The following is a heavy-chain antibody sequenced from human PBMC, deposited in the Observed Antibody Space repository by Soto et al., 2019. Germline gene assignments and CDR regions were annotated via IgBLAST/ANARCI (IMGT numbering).Heavy chain of an antibody. CDR2: IRSQPYGGTA. V-gene: IGHV3-49*03. J-gene: IGHJ4*02. CDR3: IGSFPF. CDR1: GFPFGNFL. Sequence: EVYLVEPGGGLVEPGRSLRLSCTASGFPFGNFLMSWFRQAPGKGMEWVGFIRSQPYGGTAEYAASVRGRFTISRDDSKGIAYLQMNSLQTEDSGVYYCIGSFPFWGQGTLVTVSS. D-gene: IGHD3-10*01.